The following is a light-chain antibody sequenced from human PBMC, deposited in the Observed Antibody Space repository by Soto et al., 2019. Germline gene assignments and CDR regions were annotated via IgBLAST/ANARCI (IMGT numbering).Light chain of an antibody. Sequence: EIVLKQSPATLSSFPGDRVTLSCRASQYINTRLAWYQHRPGQAPRLLIYGASTRATGIPARFSGSGSGTEFTLTISSLQSEDFAVYYCQQYNNWPLTFGEGTKVDIK. CDR3: QQYNNWPLT. J-gene: IGKJ4*01. V-gene: IGKV3-15*01. CDR2: GAS. CDR1: QYINTR.